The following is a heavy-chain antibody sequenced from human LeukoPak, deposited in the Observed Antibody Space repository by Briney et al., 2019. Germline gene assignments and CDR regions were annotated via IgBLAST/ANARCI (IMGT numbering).Heavy chain of an antibody. V-gene: IGHV3-23*01. CDR1: GFTFSSYA. Sequence: PGGSLRLSYAASGFTFSSYAMSRVRQAPGKGLEWVSAISGSGGSTYYADSVKGRFTISRDNSKNTLYLQMNSLRAEDTAVYYCAKTYYDILTGMRGAFDIWGQGTMVTVSS. J-gene: IGHJ3*02. CDR2: ISGSGGST. CDR3: AKTYYDILTGMRGAFDI. D-gene: IGHD3-9*01.